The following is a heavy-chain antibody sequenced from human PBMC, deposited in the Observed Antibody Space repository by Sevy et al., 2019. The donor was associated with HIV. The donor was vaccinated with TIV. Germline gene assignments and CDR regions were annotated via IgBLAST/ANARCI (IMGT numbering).Heavy chain of an antibody. V-gene: IGHV4-59*08. Sequence: SETLSLTCTVSGGSINSDHWNWVRQPPGKGLEWIGYVYYIGGTNYNPSLKNRVTISVDRTKNQFSLELTSVTDADTAVYDCARRNDFDIWGQGTMVTVSS. CDR1: GGSINSDH. CDR2: VYYIGGT. J-gene: IGHJ3*02. CDR3: ARRNDFDI.